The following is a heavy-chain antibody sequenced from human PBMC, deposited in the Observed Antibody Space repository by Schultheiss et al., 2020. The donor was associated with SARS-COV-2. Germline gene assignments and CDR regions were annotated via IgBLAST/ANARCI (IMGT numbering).Heavy chain of an antibody. D-gene: IGHD1-1*01. V-gene: IGHV4-61*02. J-gene: IGHJ3*02. Sequence: SETLSLTCTVSGGSISSGSYYWSWIRQPAGKGLEWIGRIYTSGSTNYNPSLKSRVTISVDTSKNQFSLKLSSVTAADTAVYYCARESKGYGDAFDIWGQGTMVTVSS. CDR2: IYTSGST. CDR1: GGSISSGSYY. CDR3: ARESKGYGDAFDI.